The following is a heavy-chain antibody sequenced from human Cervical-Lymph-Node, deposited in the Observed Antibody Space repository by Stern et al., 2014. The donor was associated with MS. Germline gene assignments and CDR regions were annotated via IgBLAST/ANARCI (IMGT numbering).Heavy chain of an antibody. D-gene: IGHD6-13*01. J-gene: IGHJ4*02. Sequence: EMQLVESGGGLVQPGGSLRLSCAASGFTFSNYAMRWVRQAPGRGLTWVSGISSSGGSTYYAYAVKGRFTVSRDNSKNTLYLQMNTLRADDTAVYYCAKGDHASSWYTLIDYWGQGTLVTVSS. CDR3: AKGDHASSWYTLIDY. CDR2: ISSSGGST. CDR1: GFTFSNYA. V-gene: IGHV3-23*04.